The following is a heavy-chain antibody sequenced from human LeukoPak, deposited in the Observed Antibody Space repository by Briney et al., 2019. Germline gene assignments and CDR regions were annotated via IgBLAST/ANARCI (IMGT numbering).Heavy chain of an antibody. V-gene: IGHV4-59*12. CDR2: IYYSGST. CDR3: AREGPHWYFDL. J-gene: IGHJ2*01. CDR1: GGSISSYY. Sequence: SETLSLTCTVSGGSISSYYWSWIRQPPGKGLEWIGYIYYSGSTNYNPSLKSRVTISVDTSKNQFSLKLSSVTAADTAVYYCAREGPHWYFDLWGRGTLVTVSS.